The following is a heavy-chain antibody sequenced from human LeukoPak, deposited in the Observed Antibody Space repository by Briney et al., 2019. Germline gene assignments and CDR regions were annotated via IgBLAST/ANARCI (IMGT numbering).Heavy chain of an antibody. Sequence: GGSLRLSCAASGFTFSSYSMNWVRQAPGKGLEWVSSITRSSTYIYHADSVKGRFTISRDNAKNSLYLQMDSLRAEDTAVYYCARDRASQDYWGQGTLVTVSS. J-gene: IGHJ4*02. V-gene: IGHV3-21*01. CDR2: ITRSSTYI. CDR1: GFTFSSYS. CDR3: ARDRASQDY.